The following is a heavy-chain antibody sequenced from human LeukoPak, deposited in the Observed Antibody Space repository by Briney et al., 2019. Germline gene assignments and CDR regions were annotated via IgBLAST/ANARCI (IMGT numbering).Heavy chain of an antibody. CDR2: IYTSGST. CDR3: ARGRGYGPYYYYYGMDV. D-gene: IGHD5-18*01. J-gene: IGHJ6*02. CDR1: GGSISSYY. V-gene: IGHV4-4*07. Sequence: SETLSLTCTVSGGSISSYYWSWIRQPAGKGLEWIGRIYTSGSTNYNPSLKSRVTMSVDTSKNQFSLKLSSVTAADTAVYYCARGRGYGPYYYYYGMDVWGQGTTVTVS.